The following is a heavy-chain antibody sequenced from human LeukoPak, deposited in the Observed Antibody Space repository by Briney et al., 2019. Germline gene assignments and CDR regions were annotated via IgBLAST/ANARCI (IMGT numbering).Heavy chain of an antibody. V-gene: IGHV4-4*02. J-gene: IGHJ2*01. Sequence: SETLSLTCAVSGGSISSSNWWSWVRQPPGKGLEWIGSIYYSGSTYYNPSLKSRVTMSVDTSKNQFSLKLSSVTAADTAVCYCARLRGAGSWYFDLWGRGTLVTVSS. CDR1: GGSISSSNW. CDR3: ARLRGAGSWYFDL. CDR2: IYYSGST. D-gene: IGHD3-10*01.